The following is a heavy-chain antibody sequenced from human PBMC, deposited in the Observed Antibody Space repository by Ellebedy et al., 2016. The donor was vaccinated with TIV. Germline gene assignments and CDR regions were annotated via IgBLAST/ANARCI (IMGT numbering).Heavy chain of an antibody. V-gene: IGHV3-23*01. CDR3: RQGHYADY. CDR1: GFSFNTFF. CDR2: ISAGSDTT. Sequence: GGSLRLXCAASGFSFNTFFMSWVRHSPWRGLEWVSTISAGSDTTRFADSVKGRFTISRDNSKNTVYLRMNDLRAEDTAVYYCRQGHYADYWGRGTLVTVSS. J-gene: IGHJ4*02.